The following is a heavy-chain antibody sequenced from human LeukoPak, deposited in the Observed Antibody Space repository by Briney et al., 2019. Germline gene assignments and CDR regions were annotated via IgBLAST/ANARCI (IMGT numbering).Heavy chain of an antibody. CDR1: GFTFSSYS. CDR2: ISWNSGSI. J-gene: IGHJ3*02. D-gene: IGHD1-1*01. CDR3: AKGDPGNAFDI. V-gene: IGHV3-9*01. Sequence: GGSLRLSCAASGFTFSSYSMNWVRQAPGKGLEWVSDISWNSGSIGYADSVKGRFTISRDNAKNSLYLQMNSLRAEDTALYYCAKGDPGNAFDIWGQGTMVTVSS.